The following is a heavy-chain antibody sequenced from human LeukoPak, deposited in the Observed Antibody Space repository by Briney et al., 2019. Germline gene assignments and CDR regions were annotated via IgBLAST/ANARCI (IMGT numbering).Heavy chain of an antibody. Sequence: GGSLRLSCAASGFTVSSSYMYWVRQAPGKGLEWVSFFYRGDSTYYAESVRGRFTISRHNSKNTLYLLMHSLIPEDTAVYYCATEVVSSPSYFHSWGQGTLVTVSS. D-gene: IGHD2-15*01. J-gene: IGHJ4*02. CDR3: ATEVVSSPSYFHS. V-gene: IGHV3-53*01. CDR2: FYRGDST. CDR1: GFTVSSSY.